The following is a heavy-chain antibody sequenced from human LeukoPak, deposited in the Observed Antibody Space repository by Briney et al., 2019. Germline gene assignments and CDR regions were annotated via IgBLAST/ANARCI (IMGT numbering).Heavy chain of an antibody. V-gene: IGHV4-34*01. D-gene: IGHD6-19*01. CDR1: GGSFSGYY. CDR3: ARGPRPHRFRYSSSDFSAGGFDP. CDR2: INHSGST. Sequence: PSETLSLTCAVYGGSFSGYYWSWIRQPPGKGLEWIGEINHSGSTNYNPSLKSRVTISVDTSKNQFSLKLSSVTAADTAVYYCARGPRPHRFRYSSSDFSAGGFDPWGQGTLVTVSS. J-gene: IGHJ5*02.